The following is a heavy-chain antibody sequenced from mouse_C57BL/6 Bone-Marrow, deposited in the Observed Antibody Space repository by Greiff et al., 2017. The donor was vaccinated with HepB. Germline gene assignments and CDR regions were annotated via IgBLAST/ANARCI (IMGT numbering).Heavy chain of an antibody. D-gene: IGHD3-3*01. CDR3: ARWGGRDY. CDR2: IDPSDSYT. CDR1: GYTFTSYW. Sequence: QVELQQPGAELVMPGASVKLSCKASGYTFTSYWMHWVKQRPGQGLEWIGEIDPSDSYTNYNQKFKGKSTLTVDKSSSTAYMQLSSLTSEDSAVYYCARWGGRDYWGQGTTLTVSS. J-gene: IGHJ2*01. V-gene: IGHV1-69*01.